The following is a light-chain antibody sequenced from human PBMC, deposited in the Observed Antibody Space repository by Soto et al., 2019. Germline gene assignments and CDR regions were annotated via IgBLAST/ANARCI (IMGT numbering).Light chain of an antibody. V-gene: IGKV3-11*01. Sequence: IVLTQSPVTLSLSPGDVSTLXXKASKSIGSNLRWYQQKPGQAPRLLXXDASLRDTGIPARFTGSGSGSDFTLTISSLEPEDFAVYYCQQRGRWPRTWAFGQGTKVDI. CDR3: QQRGRWPRTWA. CDR1: KSIGSN. J-gene: IGKJ1*01. CDR2: DAS.